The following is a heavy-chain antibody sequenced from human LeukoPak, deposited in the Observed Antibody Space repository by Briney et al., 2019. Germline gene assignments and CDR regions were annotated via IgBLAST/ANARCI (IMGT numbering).Heavy chain of an antibody. CDR3: ARSRVVVTRYAKIFGY. CDR2: INHSGST. CDR1: GGSFSGYY. Sequence: SETLSLTCAVYGGSFSGYYWSWIRQPPGKGLEWIGEINHSGSTNYNPSLKSRVTISVDTSKNQFSLKLSSVTAADTAVYYCARSRVVVTRYAKIFGYWGQGTLVTVSS. J-gene: IGHJ4*02. V-gene: IGHV4-34*01. D-gene: IGHD2-15*01.